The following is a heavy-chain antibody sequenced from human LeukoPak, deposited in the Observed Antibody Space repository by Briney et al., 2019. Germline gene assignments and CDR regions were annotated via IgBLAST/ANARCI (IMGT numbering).Heavy chain of an antibody. V-gene: IGHV3-21*01. CDR2: ISSSSYI. J-gene: IGHJ5*02. D-gene: IGHD5-18*01. CDR3: AKDKIQLWLLNGRMPWFDP. CDR1: GFTFSSYS. Sequence: GGSLRLSCAASGFTFSSYSMNWVRQAPGKGLEWVSSISSSSYIYYADSVKGRFTISRDNAKNSLYLQMNSLRAEDTAVYYCAKDKIQLWLLNGRMPWFDPWGQGTLVTVSS.